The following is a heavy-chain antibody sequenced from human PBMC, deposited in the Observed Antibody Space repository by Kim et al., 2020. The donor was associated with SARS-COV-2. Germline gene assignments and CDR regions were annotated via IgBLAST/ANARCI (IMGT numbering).Heavy chain of an antibody. V-gene: IGHV3-23*01. CDR3: AKDGLTQGYCSGGSCYSEYYFDY. Sequence: GGSLRLSCAASGFTFSSYAMSWVRQAPGKGLEWVSAISGSGGSTYYADSVKGRFTISRDNSKNTLYLQMNSLRAEDTAVYYCAKDGLTQGYCSGGSCYSEYYFDYWGQGTLVTVSS. CDR2: ISGSGGST. D-gene: IGHD2-15*01. J-gene: IGHJ4*02. CDR1: GFTFSSYA.